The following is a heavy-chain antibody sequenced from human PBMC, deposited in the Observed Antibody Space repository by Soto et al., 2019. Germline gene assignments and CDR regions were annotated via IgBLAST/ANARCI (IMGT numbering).Heavy chain of an antibody. CDR2: IIPIFGTA. Sequence: QVQLVQSGAEVKTPGSSVKVSCKSSGGTFSSYASSWVRQAPGQGLEWMGVIIPIFGTANYAQTFQGRVTTTADESTSTADMELSSLRSEDTAVYYCARETRYSSCWYAGHGWFDPWGQGTLVTVSS. J-gene: IGHJ5*02. V-gene: IGHV1-69*01. CDR1: GGTFSSYA. CDR3: ARETRYSSCWYAGHGWFDP. D-gene: IGHD6-19*01.